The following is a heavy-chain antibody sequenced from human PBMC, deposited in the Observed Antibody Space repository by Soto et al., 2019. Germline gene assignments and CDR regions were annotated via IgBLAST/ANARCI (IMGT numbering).Heavy chain of an antibody. J-gene: IGHJ4*01. CDR3: ARDPAEGPI. V-gene: IGHV3-30-3*01. CDR2: ISYDGSNK. CDR1: GFTFSSYA. Sequence: PGGSLRLSCAASGFTFSSYAMHWVRQAPGKGLEWVAVISYDGSNKYYADSVKGRFTISRDNSKNTLYLQMNSLRAEDTAVYYCARDPAEGPIWGHGTLVTTSS.